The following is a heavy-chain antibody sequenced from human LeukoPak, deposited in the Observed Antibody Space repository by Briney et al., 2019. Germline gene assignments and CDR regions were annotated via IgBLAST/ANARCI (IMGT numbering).Heavy chain of an antibody. Sequence: ASVKVSCKASGYTFTGYYMHWVRQAPGQGLEYMGWINPNSGGTNYAQMFQGRVTMTRDTSISTAYMELSRLRSDDTAVYYCARPLWLRDAFDIWGQGTMVTVSS. J-gene: IGHJ3*02. CDR3: ARPLWLRDAFDI. CDR2: INPNSGGT. V-gene: IGHV1-2*02. CDR1: GYTFTGYY. D-gene: IGHD5-18*01.